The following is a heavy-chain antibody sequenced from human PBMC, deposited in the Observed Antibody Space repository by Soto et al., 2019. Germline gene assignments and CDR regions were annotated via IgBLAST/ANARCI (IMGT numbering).Heavy chain of an antibody. CDR3: ARENKNYYDSRAFDY. Sequence: SDTLSVTCTVSGGSVSSGSYYWSWIRQPPGKGLEWIGYIYYSGSTNYNPSLKSRVTISVDTSKNQFSLKLSSVTAADTAVYYCARENKNYYDSRAFDYWGQGTLVTVSS. V-gene: IGHV4-61*01. CDR1: GGSVSSGSYY. D-gene: IGHD3-22*01. J-gene: IGHJ4*02. CDR2: IYYSGST.